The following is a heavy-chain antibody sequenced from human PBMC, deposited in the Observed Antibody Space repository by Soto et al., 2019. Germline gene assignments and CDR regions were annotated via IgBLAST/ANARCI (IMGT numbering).Heavy chain of an antibody. CDR2: ISSSGGGT. J-gene: IGHJ6*02. CDR3: AKDLRGPKDGMDV. V-gene: IGHV3-23*01. CDR1: GFTFSSYA. Sequence: GGSLRLSCAASGFTFSSYAMNWVRQAPGKGLDWVSAISSSGGGTFYADSVKGRFTISRDNSKDTLYLQMNSLRVEDTAIYYCAKDLRGPKDGMDVWGQGTTVTVSS.